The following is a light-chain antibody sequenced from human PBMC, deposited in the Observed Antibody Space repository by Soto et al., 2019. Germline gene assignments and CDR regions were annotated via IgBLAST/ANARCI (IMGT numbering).Light chain of an antibody. CDR1: GSVTSYY. CDR3: QQYGSSPVT. Sequence: EIVWTQSPGTLSLSQGERATLSCRAAGSVTSYYLAWYQQKPGQAPRLLIYGTSTRATGIPERFSGSGSGTDFTLTISRLEPEDFAMYYCQQYGSSPVTFGGGTMVEIK. V-gene: IGKV3-20*01. CDR2: GTS. J-gene: IGKJ4*02.